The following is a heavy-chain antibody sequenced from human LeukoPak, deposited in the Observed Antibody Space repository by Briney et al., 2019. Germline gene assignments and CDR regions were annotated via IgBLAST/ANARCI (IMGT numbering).Heavy chain of an antibody. D-gene: IGHD1-26*01. CDR3: ARGGPIVGATDFDY. J-gene: IGHJ4*02. CDR2: IYSGGST. CDR1: GITVSSNY. Sequence: PGGSLRLSCAASGITVSSNYMSWVRQAPGKGLEWVSVIYSGGSTYYADSVKGRFTISRDNSKNTLYLHMNCLRAEDTAVYYWARGGPIVGATDFDYWGQGTLVTVSS. V-gene: IGHV3-66*02.